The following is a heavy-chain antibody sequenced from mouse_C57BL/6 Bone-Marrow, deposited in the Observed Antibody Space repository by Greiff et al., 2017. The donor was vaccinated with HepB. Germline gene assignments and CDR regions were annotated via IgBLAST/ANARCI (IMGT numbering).Heavy chain of an antibody. CDR1: GFTFSSYG. CDR3: ARFTGNYAMDY. J-gene: IGHJ4*01. CDR2: ISSGGSYT. Sequence: EVNVVESGGDLVKPGGSLKLSCAASGFTFSSYGMSWVRQTPGKRLEWVATISSGGSYTYYPDSVKGRFTISRDNAKNTLYLQMSSLKSEDTAMYYCARFTGNYAMDYWGQGTAVTVSS. D-gene: IGHD1-1*01. V-gene: IGHV5-6*01.